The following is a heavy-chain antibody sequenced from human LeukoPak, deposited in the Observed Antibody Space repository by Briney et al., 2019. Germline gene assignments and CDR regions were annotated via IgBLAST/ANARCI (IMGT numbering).Heavy chain of an antibody. CDR3: ARVPYHYDSSFDY. Sequence: SETLSLTCAVYGGSFSGYYWSWIRQPPGKGLEWIGEINHSGSTNYNPSLKSRVTISVDTSKNQFSLKLSSVTAADTAVYYCARVPYHYDSSFDYWGQGTLVTVSS. CDR1: GGSFSGYY. V-gene: IGHV4-34*01. CDR2: INHSGST. D-gene: IGHD3-22*01. J-gene: IGHJ4*02.